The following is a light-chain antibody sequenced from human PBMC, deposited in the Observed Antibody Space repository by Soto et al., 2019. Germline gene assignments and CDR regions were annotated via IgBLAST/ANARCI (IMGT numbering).Light chain of an antibody. CDR3: QQYNSYWAT. CDR2: DAS. Sequence: DIQMTQSPSTLSASVGDRVTITCRASQSISSWLAWYQQKQGKAPKLLIYDASSLESGVPSRFSGSGSGTEFTLTISSLQPDDFASYYCQQYNSYWATFGQGTKVDIK. V-gene: IGKV1-5*01. J-gene: IGKJ1*01. CDR1: QSISSW.